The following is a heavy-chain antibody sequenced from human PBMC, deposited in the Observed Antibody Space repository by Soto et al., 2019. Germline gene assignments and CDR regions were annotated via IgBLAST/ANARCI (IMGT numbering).Heavy chain of an antibody. Sequence: QVQLVQSGAEVKKPGSSVKVSCKASGGTFSSYAISWVRQAPGQGLEWMGGIIPIFGTANYAQKFQGRVTITADESTSTAYMELSSLRSDDTAVYYCARDSQWIDDTVLAFDIWGQGTMVTVSS. J-gene: IGHJ3*02. V-gene: IGHV1-69*12. D-gene: IGHD5-12*01. CDR3: ARDSQWIDDTVLAFDI. CDR2: IIPIFGTA. CDR1: GGTFSSYA.